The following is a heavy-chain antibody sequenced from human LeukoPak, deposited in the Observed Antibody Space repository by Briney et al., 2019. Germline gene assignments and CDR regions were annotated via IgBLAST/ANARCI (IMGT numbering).Heavy chain of an antibody. V-gene: IGHV6-1*01. J-gene: IGHJ4*02. CDR1: GDSVSSNSAA. CDR3: ARFQTLGGPGAFDH. CDR2: TYYRSKWNY. D-gene: IGHD1-26*01. Sequence: SQTRSLTCAISGDSVSSNSAAWKWIRQSPSRGLEWLGRTYYRSKWNYDYALSVKSRISVNVDTSKNQFSLQLNSVTPEDTAVYYCARFQTLGGPGAFDHWGQGPLVTVSS.